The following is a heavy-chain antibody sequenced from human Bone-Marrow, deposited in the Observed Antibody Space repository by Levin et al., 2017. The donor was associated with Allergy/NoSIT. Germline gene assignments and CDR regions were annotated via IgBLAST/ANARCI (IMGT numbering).Heavy chain of an antibody. J-gene: IGHJ6*03. V-gene: IGHV1-69*06. CDR1: GGSFMRNA. D-gene: IGHD3-3*01. CDR2: ILPIYGTA. Sequence: PGESLKISCKASGGSFMRNAIAWVRQAPGQGLEWMGGILPIYGTANYAQKFLGRVKITADTSTGTVYMELSSLTSEDSAAYYCARGIFGGAYYYMDVWGEGTRVTVSS. CDR3: ARGIFGGAYYYMDV.